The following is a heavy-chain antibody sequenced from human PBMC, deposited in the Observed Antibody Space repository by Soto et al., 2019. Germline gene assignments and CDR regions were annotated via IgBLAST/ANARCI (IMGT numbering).Heavy chain of an antibody. CDR2: IWYDGSNK. J-gene: IGHJ6*02. D-gene: IGHD6-6*01. V-gene: IGHV3-33*01. CDR1: GFTFISYG. Sequence: GGSLRLSCAASGFTFISYGMHWVRQAPGKGLEWVAVIWYDGSNKYYADSVKGRFTISRDNSKNTLYLQMNSLRAEDTAVYYCARSSGYYYYGMDVWGQGTTVTVSS. CDR3: ARSSGYYYYGMDV.